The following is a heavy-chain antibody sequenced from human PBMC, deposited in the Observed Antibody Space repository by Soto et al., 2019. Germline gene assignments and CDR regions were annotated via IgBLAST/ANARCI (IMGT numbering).Heavy chain of an antibody. V-gene: IGHV2-5*02. J-gene: IGHJ4*02. CDR2: IYWDDDK. D-gene: IGHD5-12*01. CDR3: AHSSSGYDLGGSFDY. CDR1: GFSLSTSGVG. Sequence: QITLKESGPTLVKPTQTLTLTCTFSGFSLSTSGVGVGWIRQPPGKALEWLALIYWDDDKRYSPSLKSRLTLTKDTSKYQVVLTMTNMDPVDTATSYCAHSSSGYDLGGSFDYWGQGTLVTVSS.